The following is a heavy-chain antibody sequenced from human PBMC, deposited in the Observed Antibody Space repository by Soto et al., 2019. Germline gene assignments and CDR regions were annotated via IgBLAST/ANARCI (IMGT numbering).Heavy chain of an antibody. CDR1: GYSFTTFW. Sequence: PGESLKISCKGSGYSFTTFWITWVRQMPGKGLEWMGTVDPRDSYTNYSPSLQGHVTISVDKSISTAYVQWSSLKASDSAIYYWFRVGVTSRTFDYWGQGTLVTVSS. D-gene: IGHD3-3*01. CDR2: VDPRDSYT. J-gene: IGHJ4*02. CDR3: FRVGVTSRTFDY. V-gene: IGHV5-10-1*01.